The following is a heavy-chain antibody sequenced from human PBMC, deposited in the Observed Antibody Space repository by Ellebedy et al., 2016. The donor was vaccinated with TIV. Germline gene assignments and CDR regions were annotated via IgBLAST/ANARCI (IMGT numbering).Heavy chain of an antibody. D-gene: IGHD1-26*01. CDR2: FSGSAGIT. Sequence: GESLKISCKASGFTFSGQTMSWVRQAPGKGLEWVSAFSGSAGITHYADSVKGRFTISRDNSKNTLYLQMNSLRDEDTAIYYCVKDRRRAFDYWGQGTLVTVSS. J-gene: IGHJ4*02. V-gene: IGHV3-23*01. CDR3: VKDRRRAFDY. CDR1: GFTFSGQT.